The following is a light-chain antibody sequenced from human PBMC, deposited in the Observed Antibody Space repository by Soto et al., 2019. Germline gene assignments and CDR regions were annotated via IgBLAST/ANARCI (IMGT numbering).Light chain of an antibody. Sequence: QSVVTEPGSVSGYPGHSITISCTGTSSNVGSYKLVSWYQQHPGKAPKLMIFEVNKRPSGVSNRFSGSKSGNTASLTISGLKVEDEADYYCCSSGGSPTYVFGTGTKVTVL. V-gene: IGLV2-23*02. CDR2: EVN. J-gene: IGLJ1*01. CDR1: SSNVGSYKL. CDR3: CSSGGSPTYV.